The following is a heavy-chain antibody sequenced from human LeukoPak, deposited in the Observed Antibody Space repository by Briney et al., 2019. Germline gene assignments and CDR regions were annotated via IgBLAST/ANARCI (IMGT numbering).Heavy chain of an antibody. CDR2: INPIFGTA. CDR1: GGTFRSYA. D-gene: IGHD4-23*01. Sequence: SVKVSCKASGGTFRSYAISWVRQAPGQGLEWMGGINPIFGTANYAQKFQGRVTITADESTSTAYMELSSLRSEDTAVYYCARSGAAGGNFFDPWGQGTLVTVSS. V-gene: IGHV1-69*13. CDR3: ARSGAAGGNFFDP. J-gene: IGHJ5*02.